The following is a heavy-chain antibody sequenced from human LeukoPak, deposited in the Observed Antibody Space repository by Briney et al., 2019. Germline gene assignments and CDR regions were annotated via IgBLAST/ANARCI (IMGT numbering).Heavy chain of an antibody. CDR1: GYSISSGYY. J-gene: IGHJ3*02. D-gene: IGHD2-2*02. CDR2: IYHSGST. CDR3: ARRDIVVVPASILGAFDI. Sequence: SETLSLTCTVSGYSISSGYYWGWIRQPPGKGLEWIGSIYHSGSTYYNPSLKSRVTISVDASKNQFSLKLSSVTAADTAVYYCARRDIVVVPASILGAFDIWGQGTMVTVS. V-gene: IGHV4-38-2*02.